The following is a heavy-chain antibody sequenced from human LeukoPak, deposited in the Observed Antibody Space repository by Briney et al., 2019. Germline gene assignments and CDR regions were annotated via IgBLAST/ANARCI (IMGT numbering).Heavy chain of an antibody. V-gene: IGHV3-48*02. CDR1: GFTFSSYS. Sequence: TGGSLRLSCAASGFTFSSYSMNWVRQAPGKGLEWVSYINSGSSYMYYPDSVKGRFTISRDNAKNSLYLQMDSLRDEDTAIYYCARSVAAETTVDYWGQGTLVTVSS. CDR3: ARSVAAETTVDY. D-gene: IGHD6-13*01. J-gene: IGHJ4*02. CDR2: INSGSSYM.